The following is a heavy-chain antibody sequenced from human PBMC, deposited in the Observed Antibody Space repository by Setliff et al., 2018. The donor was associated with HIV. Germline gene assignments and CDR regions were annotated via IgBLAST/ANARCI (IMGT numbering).Heavy chain of an antibody. CDR2: ISSSDNTI. CDR3: ARDNGRYFDRGWFDP. V-gene: IGHV3-11*04. Sequence: GGSLRLSCAASGFTFSDYYMSWIRQAPGRGLEWVSYISSSDNTIHYADSVKGRFTISRDNAENSLYLQMNSLRAEDTAVYYCARDNGRYFDRGWFDPWGQGALVTV. D-gene: IGHD3-9*01. CDR1: GFTFSDYY. J-gene: IGHJ5*02.